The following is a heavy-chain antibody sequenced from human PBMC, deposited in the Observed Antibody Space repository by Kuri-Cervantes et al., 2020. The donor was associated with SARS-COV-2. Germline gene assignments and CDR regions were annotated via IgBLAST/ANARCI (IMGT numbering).Heavy chain of an antibody. CDR3: ARAGRWELLLGRLAYFDY. CDR1: GFTFSSYS. Sequence: GGSLRLSCAASGFTFSSYSMNWVRQAPGKGLEWVSSISSSSSYIYYADSVKGRFTISRDNAKNSLYLQMNSLGAEDTAVYYCARAGRWELLLGRLAYFDYWGQGTLVTVSS. V-gene: IGHV3-21*01. CDR2: ISSSSSYI. J-gene: IGHJ4*02. D-gene: IGHD1-26*01.